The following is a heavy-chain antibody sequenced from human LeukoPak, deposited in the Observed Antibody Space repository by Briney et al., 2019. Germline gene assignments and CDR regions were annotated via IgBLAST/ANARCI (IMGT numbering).Heavy chain of an antibody. J-gene: IGHJ6*02. D-gene: IGHD3-3*01. Sequence: ASVKVSCKASGYTFTSYYMHWVRQAPGQGLEWMGIINPSGGSTSYAQKFQGRVTMTRDTSTSTVYMELSSLRSEDTAVYYCARGGYDSITPPQTYYYYDMDVWGQGTTVTVSS. CDR2: INPSGGST. CDR1: GYTFTSYY. CDR3: ARGGYDSITPPQTYYYYDMDV. V-gene: IGHV1-46*01.